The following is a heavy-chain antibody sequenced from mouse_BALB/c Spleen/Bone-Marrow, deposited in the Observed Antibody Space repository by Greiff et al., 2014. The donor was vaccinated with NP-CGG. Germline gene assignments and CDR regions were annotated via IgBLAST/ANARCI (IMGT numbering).Heavy chain of an antibody. Sequence: QVQLQQSGAELLKPGTSVKLSCKASGYTFTRYWLHWVKQRPGQGLEWIGALNPSNGHTNYNGKFKNKATVTVDKSSSTAYMQLSSLTSEDSAVYYCARMITTRGFDYWGQGTTLTVSS. J-gene: IGHJ2*01. D-gene: IGHD2-4*01. V-gene: IGHV1S81*02. CDR1: GYTFTRYW. CDR3: ARMITTRGFDY. CDR2: LNPSNGHT.